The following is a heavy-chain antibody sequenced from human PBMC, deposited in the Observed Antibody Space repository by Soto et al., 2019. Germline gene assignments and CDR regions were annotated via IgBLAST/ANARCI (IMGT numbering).Heavy chain of an antibody. D-gene: IGHD1-1*01. J-gene: IGHJ5*02. CDR2: IYYSGST. CDR1: CGSVSSGRYY. V-gene: IGHV4-61*01. Sequence: SDTLTLTCTVSCGSVSSGRYYWSWIRQPPGKGLEWIGYIYYSGSTNYNPSLKSRVTISVDTSKNQFSLKLSSVTAADTAVYYCVRDGTKTLRDWFDPWGQGISVTVSS. CDR3: VRDGTKTLRDWFDP.